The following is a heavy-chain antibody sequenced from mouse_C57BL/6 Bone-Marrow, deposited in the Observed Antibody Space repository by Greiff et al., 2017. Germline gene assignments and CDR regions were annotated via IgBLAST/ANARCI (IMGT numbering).Heavy chain of an antibody. CDR2: IYPSDSET. CDR1: GYTFTSYW. J-gene: IGHJ3*01. Sequence: QVQLQQPGAELVRPGSSVKLSCKASGYTFTSYWMDWVKQRPGQGLEWIGNIYPSDSETHYNQKFKDKATLTVAKSSSTAYMQLRSLTSEDSAVYFCAFRYCIVPFAYWGQGTLVTVSA. V-gene: IGHV1-61*01. CDR3: AFRYCIVPFAY.